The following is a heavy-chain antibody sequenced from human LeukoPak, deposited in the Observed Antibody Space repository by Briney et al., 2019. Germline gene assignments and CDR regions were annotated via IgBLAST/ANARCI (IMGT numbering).Heavy chain of an antibody. J-gene: IGHJ5*02. Sequence: PSETLSLTCNVSGGSISSYYWSWIRQPPGKGLEWIGYIYYSGSTDYNPSLKSRVTISVDTSKNQFSLKVSSVTAADTAVYYCARTSYSGSYYWLDPWGQGTLVTVSS. CDR3: ARTSYSGSYYWLDP. CDR2: IYYSGST. V-gene: IGHV4-59*08. D-gene: IGHD1-26*01. CDR1: GGSISSYY.